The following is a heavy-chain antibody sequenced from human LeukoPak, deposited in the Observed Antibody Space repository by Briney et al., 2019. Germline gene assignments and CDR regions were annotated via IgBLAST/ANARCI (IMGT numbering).Heavy chain of an antibody. CDR2: IYYSGST. CDR1: GGSISSYY. Sequence: SETLSLTCTVSGGSISSYYWSWIRQPPGKGLEWIGYIYYSGSTNYNPSLKSRVTISVDTSKNQFSLKLSSVTAADTAVYYCAGGDYYDSSGYSFWGQGTLVTVSS. J-gene: IGHJ4*02. D-gene: IGHD3-22*01. V-gene: IGHV4-59*01. CDR3: AGGDYYDSSGYSF.